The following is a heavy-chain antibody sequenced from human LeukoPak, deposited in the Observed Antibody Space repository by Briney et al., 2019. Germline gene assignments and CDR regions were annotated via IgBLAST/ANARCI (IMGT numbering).Heavy chain of an antibody. Sequence: SETLSLTCVVYGGXFSGYYCSWIRQPPGKGLEWIGQINHSGSTNYNPSLKSRVTISVDTSKNQFSLKLSSVTAADTAVYYCARRARRYSSSKSEYYFDYWGQGTLVTVSS. CDR2: INHSGST. V-gene: IGHV4-34*01. CDR1: GGXFSGYY. CDR3: ARRARRYSSSKSEYYFDY. D-gene: IGHD3-9*01. J-gene: IGHJ4*02.